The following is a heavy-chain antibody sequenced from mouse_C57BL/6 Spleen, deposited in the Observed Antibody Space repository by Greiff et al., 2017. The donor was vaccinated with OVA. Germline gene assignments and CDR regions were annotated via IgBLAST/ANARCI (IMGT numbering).Heavy chain of an antibody. CDR2: INPNNGGT. CDR1: GYTFTDYN. CDR3: ARKIHYSNYDAMDY. J-gene: IGHJ4*01. V-gene: IGHV1-18*01. D-gene: IGHD2-5*01. Sequence: EVQLKESGPELVKPGASVKIPCKASGYTFTDYNMDWVKQSHGKSLEWIGDINPNNGGTIYNQKFKGKATLTVDKSSSTAYMELRSLTSEDTAVYYCARKIHYSNYDAMDYWGQGTSVTVSS.